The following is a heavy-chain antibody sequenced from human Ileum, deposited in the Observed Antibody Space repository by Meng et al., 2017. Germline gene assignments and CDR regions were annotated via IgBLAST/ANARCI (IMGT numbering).Heavy chain of an antibody. Sequence: SVQVSCKASGGTFSSYAISWVRQAPAQGLEWMGGIIPIFGTANYAQKFQGRVTITADKSTSTAYMELSSLRSEDTAVYYCARDQVTKGFDPWGQGTLVTVSS. CDR1: GGTFSSYA. D-gene: IGHD4-17*01. J-gene: IGHJ5*02. CDR2: IIPIFGTA. CDR3: ARDQVTKGFDP. V-gene: IGHV1-69*06.